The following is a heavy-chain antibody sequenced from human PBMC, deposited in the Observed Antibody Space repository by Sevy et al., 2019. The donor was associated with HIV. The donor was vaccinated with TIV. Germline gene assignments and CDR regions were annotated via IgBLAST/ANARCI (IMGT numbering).Heavy chain of an antibody. CDR3: AGPILTYNSGWSYYDY. D-gene: IGHD6-19*01. J-gene: IGHJ4*02. CDR2: IRYSGET. CDR1: GASISSSGYY. V-gene: IGHV4-39*01. Sequence: SETLPLTCTVSGASISSSGYYWGLIRQPPGKGLEWIASIRYSGETFYNPSLKSRVTISADTSKNQFSLQLSSVTAADTAIYFCAGPILTYNSGWSYYDYWGQGTVVTVSS.